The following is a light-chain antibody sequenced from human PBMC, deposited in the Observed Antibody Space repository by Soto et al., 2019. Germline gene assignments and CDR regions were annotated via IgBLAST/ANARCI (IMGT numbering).Light chain of an antibody. V-gene: IGLV3-21*04. CDR3: QVWDSGNDHVV. CDR1: NIGGES. J-gene: IGLJ2*01. Sequence: SYELTQPPSVSVAPGETARIICGGNNIGGESVHWYQQKPGQAPVLVIYYDTDRPSGIPERFSGSNSGNTATLTISRVEAGDEADYYCQVWDSGNDHVVFGGGTKVTVL. CDR2: YDT.